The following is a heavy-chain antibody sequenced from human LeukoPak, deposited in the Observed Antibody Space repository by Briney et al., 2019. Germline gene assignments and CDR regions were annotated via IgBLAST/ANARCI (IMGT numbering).Heavy chain of an antibody. J-gene: IGHJ4*02. V-gene: IGHV3-23*01. CDR1: GFTFSSYA. Sequence: GGSLRLSCAASGFTFSSYAMSWVRQAPGKGLEWVSAISGSGSSTYYADSVKGRFTISRDNSKNTLYLQMNSLRAEDTAVYYCAKETEYYYDSSGDFDYWGQGTLVTVSS. D-gene: IGHD3-22*01. CDR2: ISGSGSST. CDR3: AKETEYYYDSSGDFDY.